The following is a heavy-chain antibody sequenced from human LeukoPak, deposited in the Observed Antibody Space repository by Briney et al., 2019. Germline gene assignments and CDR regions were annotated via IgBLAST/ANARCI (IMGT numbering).Heavy chain of an antibody. Sequence: GASVKVSCKVSGYTLTELSMHWVRQAPGKGLEWMGGFDPEDGETIYAQKFQGRVTMTEDTSTDTAYMELSSLRSDDTAVYYCARDLHYGDYEDYWGQGTLVTVSS. D-gene: IGHD4-17*01. CDR2: FDPEDGET. V-gene: IGHV1-24*01. J-gene: IGHJ4*02. CDR3: ARDLHYGDYEDY. CDR1: GYTLTELS.